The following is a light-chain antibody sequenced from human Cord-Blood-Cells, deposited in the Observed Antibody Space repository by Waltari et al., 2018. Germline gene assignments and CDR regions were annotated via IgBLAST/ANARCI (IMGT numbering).Light chain of an antibody. V-gene: IGKV3-15*01. J-gene: IGKJ1*01. CDR3: QQNKDWPTWT. CDR1: PIVSSN. CDR2: GAS. Sequence: ELLMTLPPATLSASPGERATLSCRVRPIVSSNLAWYQQKPGQAPRLPIYGASARATGIPARVSGSGSGTECALTMSSRQSEDFAVYFCQQNKDWPTWTFGQGTKVEIK.